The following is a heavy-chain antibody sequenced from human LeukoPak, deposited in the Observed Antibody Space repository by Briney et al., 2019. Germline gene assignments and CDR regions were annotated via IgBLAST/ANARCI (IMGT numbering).Heavy chain of an antibody. J-gene: IGHJ4*02. CDR1: GGSISSYY. CDR2: IYYSGST. D-gene: IGHD3-9*01. CDR3: AREAYYDILTGSKTNYFDY. Sequence: SETLSLTCTVSGGSISSYYWSWIRQPPGKGLEWIGYIYYSGSTNYNPSLKSRVTISVDTSKNQFSLTLSSVPAADTAVYYCAREAYYDILTGSKTNYFDYWGQGTLVTVSS. V-gene: IGHV4-59*01.